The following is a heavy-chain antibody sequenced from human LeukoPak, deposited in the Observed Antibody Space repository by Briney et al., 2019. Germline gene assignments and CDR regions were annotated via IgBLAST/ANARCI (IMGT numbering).Heavy chain of an antibody. D-gene: IGHD6-13*01. CDR2: IYYSGST. CDR3: ARTKAAGTPYYYYYGMDV. J-gene: IGHJ6*02. CDR1: VGSISSYY. V-gene: IGHV4-59*01. Sequence: SETLSLTCTVSVGSISSYYWSWIRQPPGKGLEWIGYIYYSGSTNYNPSLKSRVTISVDTSKNQFSLKLSSVTAADTAVYYCARTKAAGTPYYYYYGMDVWGQGTTVTVSS.